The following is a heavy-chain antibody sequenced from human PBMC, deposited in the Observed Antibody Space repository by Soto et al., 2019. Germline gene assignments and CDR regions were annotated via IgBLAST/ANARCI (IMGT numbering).Heavy chain of an antibody. J-gene: IGHJ5*02. Sequence: EVQLVESGGGLVQPGGSLRLSCAASGFTFSSYWMSWVRQAPGKGLEWVANIKQDGSEKYYVDSVKGRFTISSDNAKNSLYLQMNSLRAEDTAVYYCAREIVGYSYGSWSDNNNCFDPWGQGTLVTVSS. V-gene: IGHV3-7*05. CDR2: IKQDGSEK. D-gene: IGHD5-18*01. CDR3: AREIVGYSYGSWSDNNNCFDP. CDR1: GFTFSSYW.